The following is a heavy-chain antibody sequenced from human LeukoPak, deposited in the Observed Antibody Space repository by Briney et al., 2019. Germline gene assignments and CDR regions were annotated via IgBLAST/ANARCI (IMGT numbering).Heavy chain of an antibody. CDR1: GFTFSNAW. J-gene: IGHJ4*02. CDR2: ISGSGGST. CDR3: AKGSYGSGSLMLDY. Sequence: GGSLRLSCAASGFTFSNAWMTWVRQAPGKGLEWVSAISGSGGSTYYADSVKGRFTISRDNSKDTLYLQMNSLRAEDTAVYYCAKGSYGSGSLMLDYWGQGTLVTVSS. V-gene: IGHV3-23*01. D-gene: IGHD3-10*01.